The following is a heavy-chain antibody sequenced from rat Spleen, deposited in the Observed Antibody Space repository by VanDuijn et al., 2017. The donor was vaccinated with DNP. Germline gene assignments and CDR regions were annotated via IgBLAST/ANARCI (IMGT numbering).Heavy chain of an antibody. CDR1: GFTFSDYY. V-gene: IGHV5-20*01. CDR3: TTDLSGAFDY. J-gene: IGHJ2*01. CDR2: ISYDGVTT. Sequence: EVQLVESGGGLVQPGRSLKLSCAASGFTFSDYYMAWVRQAPTKGLEWVATISYDGVTTYYRDPVKGRFNISRDNAKSTLYLQLDSRRSEETATYYCTTDLSGAFDYWGQGVMVTVSS. D-gene: IGHD3-1*01.